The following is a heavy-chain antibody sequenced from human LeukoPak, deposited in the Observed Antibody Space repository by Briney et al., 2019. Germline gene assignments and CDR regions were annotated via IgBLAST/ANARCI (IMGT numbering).Heavy chain of an antibody. CDR2: IIPIPGIA. D-gene: IGHD6-13*01. J-gene: IGHJ4*02. CDR3: ARLTPIPSIAAAGLEPFDC. CDR1: GGTFSSYA. Sequence: SVKVSCKASGGTFSSYAISWVRQAPGQGLEWMGRIIPIPGIANYAQKFQGRVTITADKSTSTAYMELSSLRSEDTAVYYCARLTPIPSIAAAGLEPFDCWGQGTLVTVSS. V-gene: IGHV1-69*04.